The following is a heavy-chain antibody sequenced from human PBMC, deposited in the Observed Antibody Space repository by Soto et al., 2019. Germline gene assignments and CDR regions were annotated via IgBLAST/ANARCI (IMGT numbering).Heavy chain of an antibody. CDR2: INHSGST. D-gene: IGHD3-22*01. CDR1: GGSFSGYY. V-gene: IGHV4-34*01. CDR3: ATSANYDSSGYPNWFDP. J-gene: IGHJ5*02. Sequence: PSETLSLTCAVYGGSFSGYYWSWIRQPPGKGLEWIGEINHSGSTNYNPSLKSRVTISVDTSKNQFSLKLSSVTAADTAVYYCATSANYDSSGYPNWFDPWGQGTLVTVSS.